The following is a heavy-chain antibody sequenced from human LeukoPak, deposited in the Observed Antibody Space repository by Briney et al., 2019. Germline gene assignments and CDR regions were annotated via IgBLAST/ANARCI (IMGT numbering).Heavy chain of an antibody. Sequence: GGSLRLSCAASGFTFSSYSMNWVRQAPGKGLEWVSSISSSSSYIYYADSVKGRFTISRDNAKNSLYLQMNSLRAEDTAVYYCAGGGEDCWSGYWGSYYYMDVWGKGTTVTVSS. J-gene: IGHJ6*03. CDR2: ISSSSSYI. D-gene: IGHD3-3*01. V-gene: IGHV3-21*01. CDR1: GFTFSSYS. CDR3: AGGGEDCWSGYWGSYYYMDV.